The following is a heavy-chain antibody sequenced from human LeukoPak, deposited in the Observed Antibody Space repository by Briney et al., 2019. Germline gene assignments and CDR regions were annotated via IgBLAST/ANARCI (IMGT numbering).Heavy chain of an antibody. CDR2: INPNGGST. CDR1: GYTFTSYY. Sequence: ASVKVSSKASGYTFTSYYMHWVRQAPGQGLEWMGLINPNGGSTTYAQKFQGRVTMTRDTSTSTVYMNLSSLRSEDTAVYSCARGNPPYYFNYWGQGTLVTVSS. J-gene: IGHJ4*02. CDR3: ARGNPPYYFNY. D-gene: IGHD1-14*01. V-gene: IGHV1-46*01.